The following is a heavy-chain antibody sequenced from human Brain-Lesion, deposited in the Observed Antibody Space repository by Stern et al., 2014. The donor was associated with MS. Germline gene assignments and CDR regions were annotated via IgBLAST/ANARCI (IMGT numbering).Heavy chain of an antibody. Sequence: VQLVESGAEVKKPGASVKVSCKVSGYTLPELSMHWVRQAPGKGLEWMGGFDPEDGETIYAQKCQGRGTMTEDTSTDTAYMELSSLRSEDTAVYYCATDRDDFRSGYSAPTKGYGLDVWGQGTTVTVTS. CDR1: GYTLPELS. D-gene: IGHD3-3*01. V-gene: IGHV1-24*01. CDR2: FDPEDGET. J-gene: IGHJ6*02. CDR3: ATDRDDFRSGYSAPTKGYGLDV.